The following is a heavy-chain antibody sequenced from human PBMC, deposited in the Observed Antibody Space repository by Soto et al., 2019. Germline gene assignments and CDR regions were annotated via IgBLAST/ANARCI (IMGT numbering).Heavy chain of an antibody. CDR3: ARRSSVVVTAMGGVVYYYGMDV. V-gene: IGHV1-18*01. CDR1: GYTFTSYG. J-gene: IGHJ6*02. Sequence: ASVKVSCKASGYTFTSYGISWVRQAPGQGLEGMGWISAYNGNTNYAQMLQGRVTMTTDTSTSTAYMELRSLRSDDTAVYYCARRSSVVVTAMGGVVYYYGMDVWGEGTTVTV. D-gene: IGHD2-21*02. CDR2: ISAYNGNT.